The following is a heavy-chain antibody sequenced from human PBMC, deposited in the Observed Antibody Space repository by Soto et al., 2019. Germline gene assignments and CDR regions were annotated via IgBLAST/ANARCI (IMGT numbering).Heavy chain of an antibody. J-gene: IGHJ3*02. CDR3: VRKNGVRDAFDI. D-gene: IGHD4-17*01. CDR1: GYSISSSNW. CDR2: IFYSGST. V-gene: IGHV4-28*01. Sequence: QVQLQESGPGLVKPSDTLSHTCAVSGYSISSSNWWGWSRQPPAKGLEWIGYIFYSGSTYYNQSLKSQVTMSVGTTKNQCSLKLSSVTPVDTAVDYCVRKNGVRDAFDIWGQATMVTVSS.